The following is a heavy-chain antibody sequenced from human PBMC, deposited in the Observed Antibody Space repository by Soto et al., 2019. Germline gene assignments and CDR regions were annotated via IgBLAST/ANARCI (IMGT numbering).Heavy chain of an antibody. Sequence: SETLSLTCTVSGGSISSYYWSWIRQPPGKGLEWIGYIYYSGSTNYNPSLKSRVTISVDTSKNQFSLKLSSVTAADTAVYYCARGIITMVRGVITKGPQYYFDYWGQGTLVTVSS. CDR3: ARGIITMVRGVITKGPQYYFDY. CDR1: GGSISSYY. CDR2: IYYSGST. V-gene: IGHV4-59*01. D-gene: IGHD3-10*01. J-gene: IGHJ4*02.